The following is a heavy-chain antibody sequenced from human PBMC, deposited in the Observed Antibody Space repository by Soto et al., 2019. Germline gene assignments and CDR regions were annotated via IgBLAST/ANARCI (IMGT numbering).Heavy chain of an antibody. CDR2: IYHSGST. V-gene: IGHV4-30-2*01. CDR1: GGSISSGGYS. Sequence: QLQLQESGSGLVKPSQTLSLTCAVSGGSISSGGYSWSWIRQPPGKGLEWIGYIYHSGSTYYNPSLQRQATISVNRSKNQFSLKLSSVTAADTAVYYCAREDGMAEIWGQGTTVTVSS. D-gene: IGHD1-20*01. J-gene: IGHJ6*02. CDR3: AREDGMAEI.